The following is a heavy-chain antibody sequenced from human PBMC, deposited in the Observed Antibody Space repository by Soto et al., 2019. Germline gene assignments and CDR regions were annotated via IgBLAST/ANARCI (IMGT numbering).Heavy chain of an antibody. V-gene: IGHV3-23*01. CDR3: ARQRGSYSFDY. Sequence: LRLSCAASGFSFSSYATSWVRQARGKGLEWVSAISGSGVSTYYADSVKGRFTISRDNARNTLYLQMSTLRAEDTAVYYCARQRGSYSFDYWGQGTLVTVSS. CDR2: ISGSGVST. J-gene: IGHJ4*02. D-gene: IGHD1-26*01. CDR1: GFSFSSYA.